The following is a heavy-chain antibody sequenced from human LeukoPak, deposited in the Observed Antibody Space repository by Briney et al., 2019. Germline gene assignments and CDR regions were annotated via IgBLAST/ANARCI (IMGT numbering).Heavy chain of an antibody. V-gene: IGHV4-61*01. CDR2: ISNIGSI. Sequence: SETLSLTCTVSGASVSSGTYFWSWIRQPPGKGLEWIGYISNIGSINYNPSLKSRVTISADTSKNQFPLKLSSVTAADTAVYYCAGDRHAYSGTDYWGQGTLVTVSS. J-gene: IGHJ4*02. D-gene: IGHD1-26*01. CDR3: AGDRHAYSGTDY. CDR1: GASVSSGTYF.